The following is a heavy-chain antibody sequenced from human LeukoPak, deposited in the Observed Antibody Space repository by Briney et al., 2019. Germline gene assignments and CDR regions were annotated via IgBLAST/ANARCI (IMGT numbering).Heavy chain of an antibody. J-gene: IGHJ6*03. Sequence: GGSLRLSCAASGFIFSNYGMHWVRQAPGKGLEWVAFIRYDESNKFYADSVKGRFTISRDNSKNILFLQMNSLRAEDTAVYYCAKAAPTRGAAGIGYYYYMDVWGKGTTVTVSS. V-gene: IGHV3-30*02. CDR2: IRYDESNK. CDR3: AKAAPTRGAAGIGYYYYMDV. CDR1: GFIFSNYG. D-gene: IGHD6-13*01.